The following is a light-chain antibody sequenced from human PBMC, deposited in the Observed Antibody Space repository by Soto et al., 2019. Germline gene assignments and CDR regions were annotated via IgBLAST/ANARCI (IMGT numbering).Light chain of an antibody. CDR1: QDINNW. CDR3: QQQNSYPST. CDR2: AAS. Sequence: DIQMTQSPSSLSASVGDRVTITCRASQDINNWLAWYQQKPGKAAKLLIYAASSVQSGVPSRFSGSGSGTDFTLNISSRQPEDFATYYCQQQNSYPSTFDQGTRVEI. J-gene: IGKJ5*01. V-gene: IGKV1D-16*01.